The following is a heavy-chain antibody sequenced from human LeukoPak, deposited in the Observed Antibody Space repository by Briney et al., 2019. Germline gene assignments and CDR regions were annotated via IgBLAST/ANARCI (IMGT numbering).Heavy chain of an antibody. CDR3: AREKEGYDSSGLRYFDY. D-gene: IGHD3-22*01. CDR1: GGSISSGGYY. V-gene: IGHV4-31*03. Sequence: PSQTLSLTCTVSGGSISSGGYYWSWIRQHPGKGLEWIGDIYYSGSTYYNPSLKSRVTISVDTSKNQFSLKLSSVTAADTAVYYCAREKEGYDSSGLRYFDYWGQGTLVTVSS. J-gene: IGHJ4*02. CDR2: IYYSGST.